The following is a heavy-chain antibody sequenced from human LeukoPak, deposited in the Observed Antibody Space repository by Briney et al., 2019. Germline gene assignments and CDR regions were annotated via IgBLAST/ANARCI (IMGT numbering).Heavy chain of an antibody. V-gene: IGHV1-18*01. CDR2: ISAYNGNT. CDR3: AREGAYGDFEY. D-gene: IGHD4-17*01. CDR1: GYTFNTYG. J-gene: IGHJ4*02. Sequence: GASVTVSCTPSGYTFNTYGISWVRQAPGQDLEWMGWISAYNGNTNYARKVQGRVTMTTNTSTSTAYMELRSLRSDDTAVYYCAREGAYGDFEYWGQGTLVTVSS.